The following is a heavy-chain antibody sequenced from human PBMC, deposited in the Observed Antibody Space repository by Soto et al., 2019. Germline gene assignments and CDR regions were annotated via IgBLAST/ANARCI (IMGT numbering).Heavy chain of an antibody. D-gene: IGHD2-2*01. J-gene: IGHJ4*02. CDR3: AKGEGYCGTSGCFGYFAY. V-gene: IGHV3-23*01. CDR1: GFTFSGHT. Sequence: EVQLLESGGGLVQPGGTLRLSCAASGFTFSGHTMSWVRQGPGKGLEWVSGVLGGGGGTYYADSVKGRFTISRDNSKNTLYLQMDSLRAEDTAVYSCAKGEGYCGTSGCFGYFAYWGQGTLVTVSS. CDR2: VLGGGGGT.